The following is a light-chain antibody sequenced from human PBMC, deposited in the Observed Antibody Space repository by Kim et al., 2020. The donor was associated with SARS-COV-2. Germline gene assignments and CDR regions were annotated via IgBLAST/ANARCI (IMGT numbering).Light chain of an antibody. CDR1: SSDVGGYNY. CDR3: SSYAGSNTWV. CDR2: EVN. V-gene: IGLV2-8*01. J-gene: IGLJ3*02. Sequence: GHSVTISCTGTSSDVGGYNYVSWYQQHPGKAPKLMIYEVNKRPSGVPDRFSGSKSGNTASLTVSGLQAEDEADYYCSSYAGSNTWVFGGGTQLTVL.